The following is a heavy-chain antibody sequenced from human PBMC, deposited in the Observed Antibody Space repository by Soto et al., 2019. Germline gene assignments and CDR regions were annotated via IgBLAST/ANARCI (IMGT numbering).Heavy chain of an antibody. J-gene: IGHJ4*02. D-gene: IGHD1-26*01. V-gene: IGHV3-48*02. CDR3: AREDILGARSFDY. CDR1: GFTFSGYS. Sequence: ESGGGLVQTGGSLRLSCAASGFTFSGYSMNWVRQAPGKGLEWISYISSLSSPRYYAESVEGRFTISRDNAKNSLYLQMSSLRDEDTAVYFCAREDILGARSFDYWGQGALVTVSS. CDR2: ISSLSSPR.